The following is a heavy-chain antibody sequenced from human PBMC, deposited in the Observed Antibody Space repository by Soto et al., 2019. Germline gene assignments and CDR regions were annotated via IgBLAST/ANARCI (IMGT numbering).Heavy chain of an antibody. V-gene: IGHV1-46*01. Sequence: RASVKVSCKASGYTFSSYHMHWARQAPGQGLEWMGIINPSGGSTSYAQKFQGRVTMTRETYTSTVYMELSSLRYEDTAVYYCARALSSGWHYWGQGTVVTV. CDR2: INPSGGST. J-gene: IGHJ4*02. D-gene: IGHD6-19*01. CDR3: ARALSSGWHY. CDR1: GYTFSSYH.